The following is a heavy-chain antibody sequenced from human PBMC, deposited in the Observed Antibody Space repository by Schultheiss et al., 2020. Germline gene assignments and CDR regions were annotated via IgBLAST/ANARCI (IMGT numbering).Heavy chain of an antibody. Sequence: SETLSLTCTVSGGSISSYYWSWIRQPAGKGLEWIGRIYTSGSTNYNPSLKSRVTMSVDTSKNQFSLKLSSVTAADTAVYYCAKKGIVGATRGYYYYGMDVWGQGTTVTVSS. CDR1: GGSISSYY. D-gene: IGHD1-26*01. CDR3: AKKGIVGATRGYYYYGMDV. V-gene: IGHV4-4*07. J-gene: IGHJ6*02. CDR2: IYTSGST.